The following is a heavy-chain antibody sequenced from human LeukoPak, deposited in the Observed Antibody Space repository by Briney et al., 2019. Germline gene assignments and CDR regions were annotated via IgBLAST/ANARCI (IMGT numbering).Heavy chain of an antibody. Sequence: GRSLRLSCAASGFTFSNYGMHWVRQAPGKGLEWVAAIWHDGRNKYYADSVKGRFTISRDNSKDTLYLQMNSLRAEDTAVYYCARDNSSGWPYYYYGMDVWGQGTTVTVSS. CDR1: GFTFSNYG. J-gene: IGHJ6*02. CDR2: IWHDGRNK. CDR3: ARDNSSGWPYYYYGMDV. D-gene: IGHD6-19*01. V-gene: IGHV3-33*01.